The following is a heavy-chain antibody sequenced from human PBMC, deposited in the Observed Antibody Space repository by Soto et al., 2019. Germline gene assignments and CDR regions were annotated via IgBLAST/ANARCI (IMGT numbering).Heavy chain of an antibody. J-gene: IGHJ4*02. V-gene: IGHV3-74*01. CDR3: VRDIR. Sequence: EVQLVESGGGLVQPGGSLRLSCAASGFTFRSSWMYWVRQTPGKGPVWVSCINGDGSVIYYADSVKGRFTISRDNARDTLYLQMNSLTTVDSAVYYCVRDIRWGQGTLVSVSS. CDR1: GFTFRSSW. CDR2: INGDGSVI.